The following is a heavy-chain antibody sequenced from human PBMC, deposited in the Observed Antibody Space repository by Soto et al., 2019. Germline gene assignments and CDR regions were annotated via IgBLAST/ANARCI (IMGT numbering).Heavy chain of an antibody. Sequence: LRLSCAASGFTFSSYWMHWVRQAPGKGLVWVSRIDSDGSSTSYADSVKGRFTTSRDNAKNTLYLQMNSLRAEDTAVYYCFGSGSPDAFDIWGQGTMVTVSS. CDR2: IDSDGSST. V-gene: IGHV3-74*01. D-gene: IGHD3-22*01. J-gene: IGHJ3*02. CDR1: GFTFSSYW. CDR3: FGSGSPDAFDI.